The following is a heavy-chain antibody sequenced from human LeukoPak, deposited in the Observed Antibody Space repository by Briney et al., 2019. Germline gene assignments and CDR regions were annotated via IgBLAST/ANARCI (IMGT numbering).Heavy chain of an antibody. Sequence: ASVKVSCKASGYTFTSYGISWVGQAPGQGLEWMGWISAYNGNTNYAQKPQGRVTMTTDTSTSTAYLELRSLRSDDTAVYYCARDRDSGSYYGSGYWGQGTLVTVSS. J-gene: IGHJ4*02. CDR3: ARDRDSGSYYGSGY. V-gene: IGHV1-18*01. CDR2: ISAYNGNT. CDR1: GYTFTSYG. D-gene: IGHD1-26*01.